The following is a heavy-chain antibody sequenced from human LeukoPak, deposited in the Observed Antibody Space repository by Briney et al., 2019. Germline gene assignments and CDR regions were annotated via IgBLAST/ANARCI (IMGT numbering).Heavy chain of an antibody. V-gene: IGHV3-7*01. CDR2: IKQDGSEK. Sequence: GGSLRLSCAASGFTFSSYAMSWVRQAPGKGLEWVANIKQDGSEKYYVDFVKGRFTISRDNAKNSLYLQMNSLRAEDTAVYFCARSSTLAAAGTWLFDYWGQGTLVTVSS. D-gene: IGHD6-13*01. CDR1: GFTFSSYA. J-gene: IGHJ4*02. CDR3: ARSSTLAAAGTWLFDY.